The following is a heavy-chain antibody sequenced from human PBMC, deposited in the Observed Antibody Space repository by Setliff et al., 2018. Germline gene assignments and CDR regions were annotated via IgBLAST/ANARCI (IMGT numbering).Heavy chain of an antibody. V-gene: IGHV4-39*02. D-gene: IGHD3-16*01. Sequence: PSETLSLTCTVSGGSVSNSGFFWGWLRQAPGKGLEWIGNIYDSGSSNYNASLKSRLIIKRDTSKNHIPLKLPSVTAAATAVYYCGRGGGGYHSDFWGPGILVTVSS. CDR3: GRGGGGYHSDF. J-gene: IGHJ4*02. CDR1: GGSVSNSGFF. CDR2: IYDSGSS.